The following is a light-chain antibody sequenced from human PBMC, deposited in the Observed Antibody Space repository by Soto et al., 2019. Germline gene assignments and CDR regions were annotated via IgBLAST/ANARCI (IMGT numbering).Light chain of an antibody. V-gene: IGKV3-15*01. CDR1: QSVSSN. CDR2: GAS. J-gene: IGKJ2*01. Sequence: EIVMTQSPATLSVSPGERATLSCRASQSVSSNLAWYQQKPGQAPRLVIYGASTRATGIPATFSGSGSGTEFTLTISSLQSEDFEVYYCQQYNNWPPYTFGQGTKLEIK. CDR3: QQYNNWPPYT.